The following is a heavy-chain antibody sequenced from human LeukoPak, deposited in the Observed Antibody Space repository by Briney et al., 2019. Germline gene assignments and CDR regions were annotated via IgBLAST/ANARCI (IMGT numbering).Heavy chain of an antibody. CDR1: GYTFTSYG. CDR2: ISAYNGNT. V-gene: IGHV1-18*01. J-gene: IGHJ5*02. D-gene: IGHD3-10*01. Sequence: ASVTVSFKASGYTFTSYGISWVRQAPGQGLEWMGWISAYNGNTNYAQKLQGRVTMTTDTSTSTAYMELRSLRSDDTAVYYCARDRGGYYGSGSYDWFDPWGQGTLVTVSS. CDR3: ARDRGGYYGSGSYDWFDP.